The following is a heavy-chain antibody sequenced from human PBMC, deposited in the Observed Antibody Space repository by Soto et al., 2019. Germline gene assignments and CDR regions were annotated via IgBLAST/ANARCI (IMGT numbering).Heavy chain of an antibody. CDR3: ARAGDYDILTGHGYFDY. CDR1: GGSISSYY. V-gene: IGHV4-59*01. J-gene: IGHJ4*02. Sequence: SETLSLTCTVSGGSISSYYWSWIRQPPGKGLEWIGDLYYSGSTNDNPSLTSRVTISVDTSTNQLSLKLSPVTAADTAVYYCARAGDYDILTGHGYFDYWGQGTLVTVSS. CDR2: LYYSGST. D-gene: IGHD3-9*01.